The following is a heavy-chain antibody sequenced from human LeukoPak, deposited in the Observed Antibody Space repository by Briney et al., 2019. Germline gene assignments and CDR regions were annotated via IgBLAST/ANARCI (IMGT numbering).Heavy chain of an antibody. CDR1: GYTFTSYY. CDR2: INPSGGST. J-gene: IGHJ5*02. V-gene: IGHV1-46*01. CDR3: ARDGESRIVVVPAATNWFDP. Sequence: ASVKVSCKASGYTFTSYYMHWVRQAPGQGLEWMGIINPSGGSTSYAQKFQGRVTMTRDTSTSTVYMELSSLRSEDTAVYYCARDGESRIVVVPAATNWFDPWGQGTLVTVSS. D-gene: IGHD2-2*01.